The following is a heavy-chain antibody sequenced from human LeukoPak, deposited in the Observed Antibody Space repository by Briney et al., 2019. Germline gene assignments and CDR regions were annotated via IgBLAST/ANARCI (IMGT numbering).Heavy chain of an antibody. D-gene: IGHD1-14*01. J-gene: IGHJ6*03. CDR2: ISGGGGST. CDR3: AKEGFRYHYYMDV. Sequence: GGSLRLSCAASGFTFSSYAMSWVRQAPGKGLEWVSAISGGGGSTYCADSVRGRFTISRDNSKNTLYLQMNSLRAEDTAVYYCAKEGFRYHYYMDVWGKGTTVTVSS. V-gene: IGHV3-23*01. CDR1: GFTFSSYA.